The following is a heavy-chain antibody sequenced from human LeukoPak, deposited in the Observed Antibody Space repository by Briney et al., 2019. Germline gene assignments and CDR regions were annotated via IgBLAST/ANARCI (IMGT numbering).Heavy chain of an antibody. CDR2: IYYSGST. D-gene: IGHD6-6*01. V-gene: IGHV4-59*08. CDR1: GGSISSYY. J-gene: IGHJ4*02. Sequence: SETLSLTCTVSGGSISSYYWSWIRQPPGKGLEWIGYIYYSGSTNYNPSLKSRVTISVDTSKNQFSLKLSSVTAADTAVYYCARHGAGAARPLDYWGKGTLVTVSS. CDR3: ARHGAGAARPLDY.